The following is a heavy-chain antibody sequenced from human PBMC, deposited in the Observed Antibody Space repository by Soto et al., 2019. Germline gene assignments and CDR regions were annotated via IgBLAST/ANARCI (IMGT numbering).Heavy chain of an antibody. CDR1: GGSISSYY. CDR2: IYYSGST. Sequence: QVQLQESGPGLVKPSETLSLTCTVSGGSISSYYWSWIRQPPGKGLEWIGYIYYSGSTNYNPSLKSRVTISVDTSKNQFSLKLSSVTAADTAVYYCARLNYDSSGYYIDAYYFDYWGQGTLVTVSS. V-gene: IGHV4-59*01. CDR3: ARLNYDSSGYYIDAYYFDY. J-gene: IGHJ4*02. D-gene: IGHD3-22*01.